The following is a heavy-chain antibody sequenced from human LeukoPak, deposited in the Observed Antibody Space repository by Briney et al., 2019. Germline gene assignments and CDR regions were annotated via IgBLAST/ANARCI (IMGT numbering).Heavy chain of an antibody. CDR3: ARGEYYYDSSGYIDY. CDR1: GYTFTSYG. V-gene: IGHV1-18*01. J-gene: IGHJ4*02. D-gene: IGHD3-22*01. Sequence: ASVKVSCKASGYTFTSYGISWVRQAPGQGLEWMGWISAYNGNINYAQKLQGRVTMTTDTSTSTAYMELRSLRSDDTAVYYCARGEYYYDSSGYIDYWGQGTLVTVSS. CDR2: ISAYNGNI.